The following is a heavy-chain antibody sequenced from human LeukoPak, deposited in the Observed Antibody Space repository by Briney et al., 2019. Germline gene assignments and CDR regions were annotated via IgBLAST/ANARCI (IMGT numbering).Heavy chain of an antibody. CDR1: GFTFSSYG. V-gene: IGHV3-33*01. J-gene: IGHJ4*02. CDR3: AREPIVGATPFDY. CDR2: IWYDGSNK. D-gene: IGHD1-26*01. Sequence: GGSLRLSCAASGFTFSSYGMHWVRQAPGKGLEWVAVIWYDGSNKYYADSVKGRFTISRDNSKNTLYLQMNSLRAEDTAVYYCAREPIVGATPFDYWGQGTLVTVSS.